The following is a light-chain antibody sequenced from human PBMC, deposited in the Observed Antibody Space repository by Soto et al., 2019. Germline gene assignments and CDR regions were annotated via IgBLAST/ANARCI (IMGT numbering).Light chain of an antibody. CDR2: DTS. V-gene: IGKV3-15*01. CDR3: QQYSNWPPIT. CDR1: QSVSIH. Sequence: ETVMTQSPGTLSVSLGERATLSCRASQSVSIHLAWYQQKPGQAPRLLIYDTSTRATGIPARFSGSGSGTEFTLTISSLQSEDFAVYYCQQYSNWPPITFGQGT. J-gene: IGKJ5*01.